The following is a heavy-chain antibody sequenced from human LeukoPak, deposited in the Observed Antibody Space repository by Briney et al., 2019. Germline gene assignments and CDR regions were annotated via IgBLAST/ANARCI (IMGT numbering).Heavy chain of an antibody. CDR1: GGTFSSYA. V-gene: IGHV1-69*04. CDR3: ASSGGGATEGLYVDY. J-gene: IGHJ4*02. D-gene: IGHD1-26*01. Sequence: ASVKVSCKASGGTFSSYAISWVRQVPGQGLEWMGRIIPILGIANYAQKFQGRVTITADKSTSTAYMELSSLRSEDTAVYYCASSGGGATEGLYVDYWGQGTLVTVSS. CDR2: IIPILGIA.